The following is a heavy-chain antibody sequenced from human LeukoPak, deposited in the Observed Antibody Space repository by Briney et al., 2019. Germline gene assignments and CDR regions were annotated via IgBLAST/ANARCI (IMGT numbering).Heavy chain of an antibody. D-gene: IGHD3-10*01. CDR1: GGSISSSNW. J-gene: IGHJ4*02. V-gene: IGHV4-4*02. Sequence: PSGTLSLTCAVSGGSISSSNWWRWVRQPPGKGLEWIGEIYHSGSTNYNPSLKSRVTISVDKSKNQFSLKLSSVTAADTAVYYCARGPKGGRYYGSGRGYFDYWGQGTLVTVSS. CDR2: IYHSGST. CDR3: ARGPKGGRYYGSGRGYFDY.